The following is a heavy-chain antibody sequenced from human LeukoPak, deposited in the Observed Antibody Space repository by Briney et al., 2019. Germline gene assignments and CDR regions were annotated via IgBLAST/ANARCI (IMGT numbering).Heavy chain of an antibody. CDR3: ARERYDFWSGYYTN. V-gene: IGHV3-74*01. CDR2: INTDGSST. J-gene: IGHJ4*02. CDR1: GFTFSDYY. Sequence: GGSLRLSCAASGFTFSDYYMSWIRQAPGKGLVWVSRINTDGSSTSYADSVKGRFTISRDNAKNTLYLQMNSLRAEDTAMYYCARERYDFWSGYYTNWGQGTLVTVSS. D-gene: IGHD3-3*01.